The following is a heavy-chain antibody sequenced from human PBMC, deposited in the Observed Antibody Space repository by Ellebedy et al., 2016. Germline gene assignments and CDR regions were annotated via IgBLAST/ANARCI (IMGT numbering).Heavy chain of an antibody. J-gene: IGHJ4*02. D-gene: IGHD3-10*01. Sequence: GGSLRLXXVASGFNFISYSMNWVRQAPGKGLEWVSSISSSSDYIYYADSVKGRFTISRDNAQNSLYLQMNSLRAEDTAVFYCVRSGESSYYFDYWGQGILVTVSS. V-gene: IGHV3-21*01. CDR1: GFNFISYS. CDR3: VRSGESSYYFDY. CDR2: ISSSSDYI.